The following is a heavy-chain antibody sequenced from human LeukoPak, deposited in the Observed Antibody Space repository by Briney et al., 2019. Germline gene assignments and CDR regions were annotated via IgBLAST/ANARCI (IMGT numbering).Heavy chain of an antibody. J-gene: IGHJ6*03. D-gene: IGHD6-6*01. CDR2: IYTSGGT. CDR3: ARDRVGIAARPGDYYYYYYMDV. V-gene: IGHV4-61*02. CDR1: GGSISSGSYY. Sequence: NTSETLSLTCTVSGGSISSGSYYWGWIRQPAGKGLEWIGRIYTSGGTNYNPSLKSRVTISVDTSKNQFSLKLSSVTAADTAVYYCARDRVGIAARPGDYYYYYYMDVWGKGTTVTVSS.